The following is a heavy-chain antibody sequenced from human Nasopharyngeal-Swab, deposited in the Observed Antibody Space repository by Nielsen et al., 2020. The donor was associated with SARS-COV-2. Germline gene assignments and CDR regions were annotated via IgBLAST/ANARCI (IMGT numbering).Heavy chain of an antibody. Sequence: GGSLRLSCVASGFTFSTYGMHWVRQAPGKGLEWVAVIWFDGTNTYYSDSVKGRFTISRDDSKNTLYLQMNSLRAEDTAVYYCAKGGVSVYGDSYYFDFWGQGTLVTVSS. CDR2: IWFDGTNT. CDR1: GFTFSTYG. V-gene: IGHV3-33*06. J-gene: IGHJ4*02. CDR3: AKGGVSVYGDSYYFDF. D-gene: IGHD4-17*01.